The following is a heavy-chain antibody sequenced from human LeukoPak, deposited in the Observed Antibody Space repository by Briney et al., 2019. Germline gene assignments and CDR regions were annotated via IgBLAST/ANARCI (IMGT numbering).Heavy chain of an antibody. CDR3: ARDPGYDILTGYGDY. D-gene: IGHD3-9*01. Sequence: GASVKVSCKASGYTFTSYYMHWLRQAPGQGLEWMGIINPSGGSTSYAQKFQGRVTMTRDTSTSTVYMELSSLRSEDTAVYYCARDPGYDILTGYGDYWGQGTLVTVSS. CDR2: INPSGGST. CDR1: GYTFTSYY. J-gene: IGHJ4*02. V-gene: IGHV1-46*01.